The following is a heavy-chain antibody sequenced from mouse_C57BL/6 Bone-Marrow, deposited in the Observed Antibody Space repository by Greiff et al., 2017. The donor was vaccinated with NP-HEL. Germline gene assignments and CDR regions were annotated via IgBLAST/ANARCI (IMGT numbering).Heavy chain of an antibody. CDR2: ISNGGGSN. J-gene: IGHJ4*01. V-gene: IGHV5-12*01. CDR3: ARRGIYAMDY. CDR1: GFTFSAYY. Sequence: EVQRVESGGGLVQPGGSLKLSCAASGFTFSAYYMYWVRQTPEKRLEWVAYISNGGGSNYYPDTVQGRFTISSDNAKNTLYLQMSRLKSEDTAMYYWARRGIYAMDYWGQGTSVTVSS.